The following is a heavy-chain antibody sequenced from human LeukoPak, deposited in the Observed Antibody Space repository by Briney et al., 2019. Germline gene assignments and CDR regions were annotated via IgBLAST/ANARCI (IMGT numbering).Heavy chain of an antibody. CDR2: IYYSGST. Sequence: SETLSLTCTVSGGSISSYYWSWLRQPPGKGLEWIGYIYYSGSTNHNPSLKSRVTISVDTSKNQFSLKLSSVTAADTAVYYCARETSQKGAHYMDVWGKGTTVTISS. CDR3: ARETSQKGAHYMDV. D-gene: IGHD3-16*01. CDR1: GGSISSYY. J-gene: IGHJ6*03. V-gene: IGHV4-59*01.